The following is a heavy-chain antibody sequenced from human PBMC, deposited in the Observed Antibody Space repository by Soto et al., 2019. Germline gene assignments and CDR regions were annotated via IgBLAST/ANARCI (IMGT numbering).Heavy chain of an antibody. Sequence: ASVKVSCKASGYTFTSYYMHWVRQAPGQGLEWMGIINPSGGSTSYAQKFQGRATMTRDTSTSTVYMELSSLRSEDTGVYYCASSIAAAPPLDYWGQGTLVTVSS. V-gene: IGHV1-46*03. CDR1: GYTFTSYY. CDR3: ASSIAAAPPLDY. CDR2: INPSGGST. J-gene: IGHJ4*02. D-gene: IGHD6-13*01.